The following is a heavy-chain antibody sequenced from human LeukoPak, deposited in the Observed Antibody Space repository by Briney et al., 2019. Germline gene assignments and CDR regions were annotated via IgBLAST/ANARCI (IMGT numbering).Heavy chain of an antibody. V-gene: IGHV1-2*02. CDR1: GYTFTSYY. J-gene: IGHJ4*02. CDR3: ARDPGGSSLAYFDY. CDR2: INPNSGGT. Sequence: ASVKVSCKASGYTFTSYYMHWVRQAPGQGLEWMGWINPNSGGTNYAQKFQGRVTMTRDTSISTAYMELSRLRSDDTAVYYCARDPGGSSLAYFDYWGQGTLVTVSS. D-gene: IGHD6-6*01.